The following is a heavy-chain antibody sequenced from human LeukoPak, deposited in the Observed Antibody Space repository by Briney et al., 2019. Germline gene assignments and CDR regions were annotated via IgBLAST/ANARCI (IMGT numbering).Heavy chain of an antibody. CDR2: IYYSGST. J-gene: IGHJ5*02. CDR3: ARQLRIAVAGTWFDP. D-gene: IGHD6-19*01. V-gene: IGHV4-39*01. CDR1: GGSISSSSYY. Sequence: SGTLSLTCTVSGGSISSSSYYWGWIRQPPGKGLEWIGSIYYSGSTYYNPSLKSRVTISVDTSKNQFSLKLSSVTAADTAVYYCARQLRIAVAGTWFDPWGQGTLVTVSS.